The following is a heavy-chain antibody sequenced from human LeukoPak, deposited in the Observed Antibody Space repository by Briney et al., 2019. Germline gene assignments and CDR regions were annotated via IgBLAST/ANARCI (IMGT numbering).Heavy chain of an antibody. Sequence: SETLSLTCTVSGGSITSSSYYWRWIRQPAGKGLEWIGRIYTSGSTNYNPSLKSRVTMSVDTSKNQFSLKLSSVTAADTAVYYCARDMYYYDSSGYYRFDYWGQGTLVTVSS. D-gene: IGHD3-22*01. CDR2: IYTSGST. CDR1: GGSITSSSYY. V-gene: IGHV4-61*02. J-gene: IGHJ4*02. CDR3: ARDMYYYDSSGYYRFDY.